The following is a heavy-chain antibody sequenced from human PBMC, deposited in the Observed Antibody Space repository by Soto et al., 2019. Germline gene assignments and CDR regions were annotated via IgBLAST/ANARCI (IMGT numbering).Heavy chain of an antibody. V-gene: IGHV3-9*01. CDR2: ISWNSGSI. CDR3: AKVSVASIAARPGAFDI. CDR1: GFTFDDYA. D-gene: IGHD6-6*01. Sequence: EVQLVESGGGLVQPGRSLRLSCAASGFTFDDYAMHWVRQAPGKGLEWVSGISWNSGSIGYADSVKGRFTISRDNAKNSLYLQMNSLRAEDTALYYCAKVSVASIAARPGAFDIWGQGTMVTGSS. J-gene: IGHJ3*02.